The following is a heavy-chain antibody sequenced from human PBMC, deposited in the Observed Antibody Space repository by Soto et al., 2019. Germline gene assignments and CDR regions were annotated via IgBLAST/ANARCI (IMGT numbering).Heavy chain of an antibody. Sequence: SQTLSLTCAISGDSVSSNSVVWNWIRQSPSRGLEWLGRTYYRSQWYYDYAVSVKSRISINPDTSKNQFSLQLNSLTPEDTAVYYCARLIGNSGLDYWGQGTLVNVSS. J-gene: IGHJ4*02. CDR2: TYYRSQWYY. CDR1: GDSVSSNSVV. CDR3: ARLIGNSGLDY. V-gene: IGHV6-1*01. D-gene: IGHD6-25*01.